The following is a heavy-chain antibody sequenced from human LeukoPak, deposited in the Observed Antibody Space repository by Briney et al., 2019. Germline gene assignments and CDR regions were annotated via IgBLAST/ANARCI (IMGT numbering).Heavy chain of an antibody. CDR3: ASPAANLYSSGWYYFDY. J-gene: IGHJ4*02. Sequence: SVKVSCKASGGTFSSYAISWVRQAPGQGLEWMGGIIPIFGTANYAQKFQGRVTITTDESTSTAYMELSSLRSEDTAVYYCASPAANLYSSGWYYFDYWGQGTLVTVSS. CDR1: GGTFSSYA. D-gene: IGHD6-19*01. CDR2: IIPIFGTA. V-gene: IGHV1-69*05.